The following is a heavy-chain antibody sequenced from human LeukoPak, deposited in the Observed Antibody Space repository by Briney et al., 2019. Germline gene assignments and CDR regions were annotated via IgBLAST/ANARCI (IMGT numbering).Heavy chain of an antibody. V-gene: IGHV4-61*02. D-gene: IGHD4-11*01. CDR1: GGSISSGSYY. J-gene: IGHJ6*03. CDR2: IYTSGST. CDR3: AREMTTVSLAYYYYYMDV. Sequence: SETLSLTCTVSGGSISSGSYYWSWIRQPAGKRLEWIGRIYTSGSTNYNPSLKSRVTISVDTSKNQFSLKLSSVTAADTAVYYCAREMTTVSLAYYYYYMDVWGKGTTVTVSS.